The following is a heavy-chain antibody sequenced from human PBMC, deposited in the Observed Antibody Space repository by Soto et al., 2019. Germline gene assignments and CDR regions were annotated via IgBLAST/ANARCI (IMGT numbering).Heavy chain of an antibody. J-gene: IGHJ4*02. CDR3: ATDRACSGGDCLTSFDY. D-gene: IGHD2-21*02. V-gene: IGHV3-66*01. CDR1: GLTVSSSF. Sequence: EVHLVESGGGLVQPGGSLRLSCVASGLTVSSSFVSWVRQGPGKGLEWVSVVYSGGEAFYADSVKGRFTISGDTPKGTVDLQINALRVEDTGVYYCATDRACSGGDCLTSFDYCGQGTQVTVSS. CDR2: VYSGGEA.